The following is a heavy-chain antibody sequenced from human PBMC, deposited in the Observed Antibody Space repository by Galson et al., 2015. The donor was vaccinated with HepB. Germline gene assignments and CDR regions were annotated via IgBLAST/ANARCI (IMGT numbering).Heavy chain of an antibody. J-gene: IGHJ6*02. CDR1: GFTFSTYW. D-gene: IGHD3-10*01. Sequence: SLRLSCAASGFTFSTYWMHWVRQAPGMGLVWVSRLSSDGSRISYADSVRGRFTISRDNAKNTLFLQMNSLRVEDTAVYYCAKGGGGPGSSFSPDHYYGMDVWGQGTTVTVSS. CDR3: AKGGGGPGSSFSPDHYYGMDV. CDR2: LSSDGSRI. V-gene: IGHV3-74*01.